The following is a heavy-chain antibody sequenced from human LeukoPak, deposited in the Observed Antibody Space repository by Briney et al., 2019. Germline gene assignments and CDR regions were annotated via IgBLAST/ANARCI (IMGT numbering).Heavy chain of an antibody. CDR3: ATIARWELLPWESRYFDY. Sequence: GASVKVSCKVSGYTLTELSMHWVRQAPGKGLEWMGGFDPEDGETIYAQKFQGRVTMTEDTSTDTAYMGLSSLRSEDTAVYYCATIARWELLPWESRYFDYWGQGTLVTVSS. CDR2: FDPEDGET. D-gene: IGHD1-26*01. CDR1: GYTLTELS. V-gene: IGHV1-24*01. J-gene: IGHJ4*02.